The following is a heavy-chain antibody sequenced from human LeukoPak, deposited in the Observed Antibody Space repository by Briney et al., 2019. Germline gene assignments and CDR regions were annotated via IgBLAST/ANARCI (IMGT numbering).Heavy chain of an antibody. V-gene: IGHV1-8*01. D-gene: IGHD2-15*01. CDR1: GYTFTSYD. CDR3: ARARSWSRHNWFDP. Sequence: ASVKVSCKASGYTFTSYDINWVRQATGQGLEWMGWMNPNSGNTGYAQKFQGRVTMTRNTSISTAYMELSSLRSEDTAVYYCARARSWSRHNWFDPWGQGTLVTVSS. CDR2: MNPNSGNT. J-gene: IGHJ5*02.